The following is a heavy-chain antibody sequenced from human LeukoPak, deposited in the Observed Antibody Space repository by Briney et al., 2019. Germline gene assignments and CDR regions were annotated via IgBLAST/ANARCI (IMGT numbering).Heavy chain of an antibody. CDR1: GFTVSSNY. D-gene: IGHD3-16*01. V-gene: IGHV3-66*01. CDR2: IYSGDST. J-gene: IGHJ3*01. CDR3: TRVGEDDTFDL. Sequence: GGSLRLSCAASGFTVSSNYMSWVRQGPGKGLEWVSFIYSGDSTYYADAVKGRFTISRDNSKNTLYLQMNSLRAEDTAVYYCTRVGEDDTFDLWGQGTMVTVSS.